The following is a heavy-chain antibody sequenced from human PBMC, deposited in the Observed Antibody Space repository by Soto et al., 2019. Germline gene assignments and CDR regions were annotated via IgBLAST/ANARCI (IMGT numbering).Heavy chain of an antibody. CDR2: ISYDGSNK. J-gene: IGHJ6*02. Sequence: GGSLRLSCAASGFTFSSYAMHWVRQAPGKGLEWVAVISYDGSNKYYADSVKGRFTISRDNSKNTLYLQMNSLRAEDTAVYYCARDSIAAAVSLCYYGIDVWGQGTTVTVSS. V-gene: IGHV3-30-3*01. CDR3: ARDSIAAAVSLCYYGIDV. D-gene: IGHD6-13*01. CDR1: GFTFSSYA.